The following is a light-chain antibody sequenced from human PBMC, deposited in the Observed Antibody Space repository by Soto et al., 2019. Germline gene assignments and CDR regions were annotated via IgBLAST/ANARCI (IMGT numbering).Light chain of an antibody. J-gene: IGLJ3*02. CDR2: EVN. V-gene: IGLV2-8*01. CDR1: SSDVGGYNY. CDR3: SSYAGSGV. Sequence: QSVLTQPPSASGSPGQSVAISCTGTSSDVGGYNYVSWYQQHPGKAPKLIIYEVNKRPSGVPDRFSGSKSGNTASLTVSGLQAEDEPDYYCSSYAGSGVFGGGTTLTVL.